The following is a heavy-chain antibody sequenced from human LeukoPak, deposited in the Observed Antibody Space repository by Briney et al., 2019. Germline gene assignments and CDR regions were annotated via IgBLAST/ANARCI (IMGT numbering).Heavy chain of an antibody. CDR1: GFTFSSYG. Sequence: GGSLRLSCAASGFTFSSYGMHWVRQAPGKGLEWVAVKWYDGSNKYYADSVKGRFTISRDNSKNTLYLQMNSLRAEDTAVYYCARDSYDFWSGYYTLYGMDVWGQGTTVTVSS. V-gene: IGHV3-33*01. D-gene: IGHD3-3*01. J-gene: IGHJ6*02. CDR2: KWYDGSNK. CDR3: ARDSYDFWSGYYTLYGMDV.